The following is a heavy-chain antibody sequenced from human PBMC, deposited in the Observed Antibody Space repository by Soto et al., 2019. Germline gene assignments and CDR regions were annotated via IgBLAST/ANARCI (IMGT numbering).Heavy chain of an antibody. D-gene: IGHD6-13*01. CDR1: GGSISSGGYY. J-gene: IGHJ6*02. Sequence: QVQLQESGPGLVKPSQTLSLTCTVSGGSISSGGYYWSWIRQHPGKGLEWVGYIYYRVSTYYNRFLKSRVTISVDTSKNQFSLKLSSVTAADTAVYYCARDFASVAAAGTNGMDVWGQGTTVTVSS. CDR3: ARDFASVAAAGTNGMDV. CDR2: IYYRVST. V-gene: IGHV4-31*03.